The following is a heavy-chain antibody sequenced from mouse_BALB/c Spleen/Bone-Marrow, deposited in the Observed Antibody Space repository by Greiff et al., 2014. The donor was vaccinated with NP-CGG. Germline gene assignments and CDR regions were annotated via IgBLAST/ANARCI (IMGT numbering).Heavy chain of an antibody. D-gene: IGHD1-2*01. V-gene: IGHV14-3*02. CDR3: ARGGTTATWYFDV. CDR1: GFNIKDTY. CDR2: IDPANGNT. Sequence: EVQLQQSGAELVKPGASVKLSCTASGFNIKDTYMHWVKQRPEQGLEWIGRIDPANGNTKYDPKFQGKATITADTSSNTAYLQLSSLTSEDTVVYYCARGGTTATWYFDVWGAGTTVTVSS. J-gene: IGHJ1*01.